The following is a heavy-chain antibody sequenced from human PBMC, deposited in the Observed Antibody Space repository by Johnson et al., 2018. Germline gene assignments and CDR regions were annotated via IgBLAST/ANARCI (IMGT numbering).Heavy chain of an antibody. CDR3: TIVSGTLRGLYLYDMYV. CDR2: VRAKRYGGTT. J-gene: IGHJ6*03. Sequence: EVQLVESGGGLVQPGRSLRLSCTASGFSFSDYTMNWFRQAPGRGLESLGIVRAKRYGGTTEYAASLKDRITIHRDDAESIVYLQMDSLKTEDTGVNYCTIVSGTLRGLYLYDMYVWGKGTTVTVSS. V-gene: IGHV3-49*03. D-gene: IGHD1-26*01. CDR1: GFSFSDYT.